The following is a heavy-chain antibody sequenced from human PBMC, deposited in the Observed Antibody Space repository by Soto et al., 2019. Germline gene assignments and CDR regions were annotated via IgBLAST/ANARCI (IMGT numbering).Heavy chain of an antibody. CDR1: GFTFSAYN. CDR3: AEGVGSHYYYYGMDV. CDR2: ISFDGSNK. D-gene: IGHD1-26*01. Sequence: QVQLVESGGGVVQPGRSLRLSCAASGFTFSAYNMHWVRQAPGKGLEWVSVISFDGSNKYYADSVKGRFTISRDNSKNTLYLQMNSLRPEDTAVYYCAEGVGSHYYYYGMDVWGQGTTVTVSS. J-gene: IGHJ6*02. V-gene: IGHV3-30*18.